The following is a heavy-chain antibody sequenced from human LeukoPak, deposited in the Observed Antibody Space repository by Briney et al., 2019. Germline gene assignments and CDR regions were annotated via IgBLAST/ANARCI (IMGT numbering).Heavy chain of an antibody. J-gene: IGHJ4*02. CDR3: ANWGSTWGFDN. V-gene: IGHV3-7*01. D-gene: IGHD7-27*01. CDR1: GFTFNKSW. Sequence: HSGGSLRLSCAASGFTFNKSWMTWVRQTPGKGLEWVANINADGRAEYYVDSVKGRFAISRDNAKSSLFLQMNNLRAEDTVVYYCANWGSTWGFDNWGQGTLVTVSS. CDR2: INADGRAE.